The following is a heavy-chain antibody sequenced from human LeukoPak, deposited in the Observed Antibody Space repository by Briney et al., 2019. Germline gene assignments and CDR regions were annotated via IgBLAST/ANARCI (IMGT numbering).Heavy chain of an antibody. Sequence: LRLSCAASGFTFDDYAMHWVRQAPGKGLEWVSGISWNSGSIVYADSVKGRFTISRDNAKNSLYLQMNSLRAEDMALYYCAKELRGYSYGYELDYWGQGTLVTVSS. CDR2: ISWNSGSI. CDR1: GFTFDDYA. V-gene: IGHV3-9*03. J-gene: IGHJ4*02. CDR3: AKELRGYSYGYELDY. D-gene: IGHD5-18*01.